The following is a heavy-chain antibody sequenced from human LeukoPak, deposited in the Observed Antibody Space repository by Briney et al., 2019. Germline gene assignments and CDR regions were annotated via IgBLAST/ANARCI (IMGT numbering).Heavy chain of an antibody. J-gene: IGHJ4*02. CDR3: ARDEWWQFIAVAITSYFDL. CDR1: GFTFSSYW. V-gene: IGHV3-7*01. Sequence: GGSLRLSCAASGFTFSSYWMSWVRQAPGKGLEWVANIKPDGSEKHYMDSVKGRFTISRDNAKNSLYLQMNSLRVEDTAVYYCARDEWWQFIAVAITSYFDLWGQGAQVTVSS. CDR2: IKPDGSEK. D-gene: IGHD6-19*01.